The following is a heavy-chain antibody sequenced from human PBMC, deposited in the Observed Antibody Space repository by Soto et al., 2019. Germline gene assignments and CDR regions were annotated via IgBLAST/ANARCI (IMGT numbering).Heavy chain of an antibody. Sequence: GGSLRLSCAASGFTLSDHYMDWVRQAPGKGLEWVSRIGSKRDSDTTEYAASVKGRFTMSRDDSKNLLFLQMTSLKAEDTAVYYCARREAVKAFWDYWGQGNMVTVSS. J-gene: IGHJ4*02. D-gene: IGHD3-3*01. V-gene: IGHV3-72*01. CDR3: ARREAVKAFWDY. CDR2: IGSKRDSDTT. CDR1: GFTLSDHY.